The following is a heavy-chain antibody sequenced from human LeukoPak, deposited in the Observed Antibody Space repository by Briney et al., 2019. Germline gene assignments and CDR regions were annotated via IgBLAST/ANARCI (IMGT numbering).Heavy chain of an antibody. J-gene: IGHJ4*02. CDR2: IQGDGSEN. CDR3: ARESGFGELFPFSFDY. D-gene: IGHD3-10*01. Sequence: GGSLRLSCAASGFTFSNYWLSWVRQAPGKGLEWVANIQGDGSENYYVDSVKGRFTISRDNAKNSLYLQMNSLRAEDTALYYCARESGFGELFPFSFDYWGQGTLVTVSS. CDR1: GFTFSNYW. V-gene: IGHV3-7*01.